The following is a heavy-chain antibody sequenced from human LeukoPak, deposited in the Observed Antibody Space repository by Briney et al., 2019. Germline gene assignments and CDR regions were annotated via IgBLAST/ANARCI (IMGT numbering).Heavy chain of an antibody. CDR1: GGTFSSYA. Sequence: GASVKVSCKASGGTFSSYAISWVRQAPGRGLEWMGRIIPIFGTANYAQKFQGRVTITTDESTSTAYMELSSLRSEDTAVYYCARDGYYYDSSGWGQGTLVTVSS. V-gene: IGHV1-69*05. CDR2: IIPIFGTA. D-gene: IGHD3-22*01. J-gene: IGHJ4*02. CDR3: ARDGYYYDSSG.